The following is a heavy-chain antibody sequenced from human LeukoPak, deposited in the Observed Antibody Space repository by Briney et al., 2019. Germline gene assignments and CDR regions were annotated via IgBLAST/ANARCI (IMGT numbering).Heavy chain of an antibody. J-gene: IGHJ4*02. CDR2: INYSGSA. CDR3: ARAYCCDFFDY. CDR1: GGAISNYY. Sequence: SETLSLTCNVSGGAISNYYWSWIRHRPGKGRQWSGYINYSGSAFYNPSVKSRVTISVDTSKNQFSLKLNSVTAADTAVYYCARAYCCDFFDYWGRGALVTVSS. D-gene: IGHD2-21*02. V-gene: IGHV4-59*08.